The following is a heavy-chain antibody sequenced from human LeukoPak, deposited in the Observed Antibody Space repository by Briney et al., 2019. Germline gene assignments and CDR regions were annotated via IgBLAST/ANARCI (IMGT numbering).Heavy chain of an antibody. CDR2: INPSGSST. Sequence: ASVKASCKASGYSFTSHYMHWVRQAPGQGLEWLGLINPSGSSTLYAQKFQGRVTMTRDMSTTTDYMELSSLRSEDTAVYYCARGCGGPYNWFDPWGQGALVTVSS. CDR1: GYSFTSHY. CDR3: ARGCGGPYNWFDP. D-gene: IGHD3-16*01. V-gene: IGHV1-46*01. J-gene: IGHJ5*02.